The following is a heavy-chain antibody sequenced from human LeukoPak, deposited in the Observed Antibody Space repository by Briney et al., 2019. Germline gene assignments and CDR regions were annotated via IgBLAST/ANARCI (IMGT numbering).Heavy chain of an antibody. Sequence: ASVKVSCKASGYTFTSYGISWVRQAPGQGLEWMGWISAYNGNTNYAQKLQGRVTMTTDTSTSTAYMELRSLRSDDTAVYHCARDSSPWSGYYNYFDYWGQGTLVTVSS. D-gene: IGHD3-3*01. CDR2: ISAYNGNT. CDR3: ARDSSPWSGYYNYFDY. V-gene: IGHV1-18*01. J-gene: IGHJ4*02. CDR1: GYTFTSYG.